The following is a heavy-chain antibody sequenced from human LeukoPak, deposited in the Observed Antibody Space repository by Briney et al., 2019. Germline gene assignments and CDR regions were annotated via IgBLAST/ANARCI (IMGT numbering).Heavy chain of an antibody. CDR1: GFTFSSYA. CDR2: ISGSGGST. J-gene: IGHJ4*02. D-gene: IGHD3-3*01. CDR3: AKDRGIYDFWSGSMGYFDY. Sequence: PGGSLRLSCAASGFTFSSYAMSWVRQAPGKGLEWVSAISGSGGSTYYADSVKGRFTISRDNSKNTLYLQMNSLRAEDTAVYYCAKDRGIYDFWSGSMGYFDYWGQGTLVTVSS. V-gene: IGHV3-23*01.